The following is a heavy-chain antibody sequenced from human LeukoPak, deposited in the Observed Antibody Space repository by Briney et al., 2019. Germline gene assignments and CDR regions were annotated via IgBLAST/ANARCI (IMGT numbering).Heavy chain of an antibody. CDR2: ISAYNGNT. CDR1: GYTFTSYG. D-gene: IGHD6-13*01. CDR3: ARGSGYSSSWYLDY. J-gene: IGHJ4*02. V-gene: IGHV1-18*01. Sequence: ASVTVSCKASGYTFTSYGISWVRQAPGQGLEWMGWISAYNGNTNYAQKLQGRVTMTTDTSTSTAYMELRGLRSDDTAVYYCARGSGYSSSWYLDYWGQGTLVTVSS.